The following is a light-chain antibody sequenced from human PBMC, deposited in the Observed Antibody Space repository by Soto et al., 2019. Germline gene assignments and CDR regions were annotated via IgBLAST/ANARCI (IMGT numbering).Light chain of an antibody. CDR3: QERGKWPIT. J-gene: IGKJ5*01. CDR2: DAS. V-gene: IGKV3-11*01. Sequence: EIVLTQSPATLSLSPGERTTLSCRASQSVSSYLAWYQQKPGQAPRLLIYDASNRATGIPARFSGSGSGTDFTLTISSLEPEDFAVYYCQERGKWPITFGQGTRLE. CDR1: QSVSSY.